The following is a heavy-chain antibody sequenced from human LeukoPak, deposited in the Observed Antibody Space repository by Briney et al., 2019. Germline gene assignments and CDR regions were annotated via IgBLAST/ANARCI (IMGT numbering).Heavy chain of an antibody. V-gene: IGHV4-39*07. CDR3: ARDVAGYYSF. CDR2: INYSGTT. J-gene: IGHJ4*02. CDR1: GDSISSSSYY. Sequence: SETLSLTGTVSGDSISSSSYYWAWIRQPPGKRPEWIASINYSGTTYYNLFLKSRVTISIDTSRNQFSLKLSSVTAADTAVYFCARDVAGYYSFWGQGTLVTVSS. D-gene: IGHD6-19*01.